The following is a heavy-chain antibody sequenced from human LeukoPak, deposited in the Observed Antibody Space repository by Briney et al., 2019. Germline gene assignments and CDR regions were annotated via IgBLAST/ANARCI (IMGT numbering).Heavy chain of an antibody. J-gene: IGHJ6*03. CDR1: GGSVSSGSYY. CDR2: IYTSGST. CDR3: ARVASDYYYYYMDV. V-gene: IGHV4-61*02. Sequence: SETLSLTCTVSGGSVSSGSYYWSWIRQPAGKGLEWIGRIYTSGSTNYNPSLKSRVTISVDTSKNQFSLKLSSVTAADTAVYYCARVASDYYYYYMDVWGKGTTVTVSS.